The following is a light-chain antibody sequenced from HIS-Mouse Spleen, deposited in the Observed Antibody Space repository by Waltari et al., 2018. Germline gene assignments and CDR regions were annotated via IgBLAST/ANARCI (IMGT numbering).Light chain of an antibody. V-gene: IGKV4-1*01. Sequence: DIVMTQSPDSLAVSLGERATLTCKSSQSVLYSSNNKTYLAWYQQKPGQPPKLLIYWASTRESGVPDRFSGSGSGTDFTLTISSLQAEDVAVYYCQQYYSTPRTFGQGTKVEIK. J-gene: IGKJ1*01. CDR2: WAS. CDR3: QQYYSTPRT. CDR1: QSVLYSSNNKTY.